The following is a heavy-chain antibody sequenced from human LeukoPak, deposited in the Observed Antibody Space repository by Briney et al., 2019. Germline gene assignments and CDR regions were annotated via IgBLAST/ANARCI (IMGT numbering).Heavy chain of an antibody. CDR3: ARMDYYDSSGYPSEG. Sequence: SESLSLTCAVYGWSFGDYYWSWIRQPPGKGLEWIGEINHSGSSYYYPSLKSRVTISVDTSKNQFSLKLSSVTAADTAVYYCARMDYYDSSGYPSEGWGQGTLVTVSS. CDR1: GWSFGDYY. V-gene: IGHV4-34*01. CDR2: INHSGSS. D-gene: IGHD3-22*01. J-gene: IGHJ4*02.